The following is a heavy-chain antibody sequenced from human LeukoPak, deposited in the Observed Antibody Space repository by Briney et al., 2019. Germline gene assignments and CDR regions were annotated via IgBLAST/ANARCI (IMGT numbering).Heavy chain of an antibody. CDR3: ARTYYYDSSGYYGSAFDI. D-gene: IGHD3-22*01. V-gene: IGHV4-59*01. J-gene: IGHJ3*02. CDR2: IYYSGNT. Sequence: SETLSLTCTVSGGSISSYHWSWIRQPPGKGLEWIGNIYYSGNTNYNPSLKSRVTISVDTSKNQSSLKLSSVTAADTAVYYCARTYYYDSSGYYGSAFDIWGQGTMVTVSS. CDR1: GGSISSYH.